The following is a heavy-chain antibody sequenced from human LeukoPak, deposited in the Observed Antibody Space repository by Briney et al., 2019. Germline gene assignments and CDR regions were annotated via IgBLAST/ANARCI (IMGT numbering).Heavy chain of an antibody. D-gene: IGHD3-3*01. CDR2: IYAGGST. CDR3: AREEASGALDAFDI. CDR1: GFTVSTNY. V-gene: IGHV3-53*01. J-gene: IGHJ3*02. Sequence: GSLRLPCAASGFTVSTNYMAWVRQPPGKGLEWVSIIYAGGSTYYADSVKDRFTISRDNSKNTLYLQMNSLRAEDTAVYYCAREEASGALDAFDIWGQGAMVTVSS.